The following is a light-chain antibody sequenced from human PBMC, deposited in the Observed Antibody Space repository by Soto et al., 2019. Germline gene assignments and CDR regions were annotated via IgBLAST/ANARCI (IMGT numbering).Light chain of an antibody. V-gene: IGLV3-25*03. Sequence: SYELTQPPSVSVSPGQTARITCSGDALPKQYAYWYQQKPGQAPVLVIYKDTERPSGIPERFSGSSSGTTVTLTMSGVQAEDEADYYCQSADSSGTYVVFGGGTQLTVL. CDR3: QSADSSGTYVV. CDR1: ALPKQY. CDR2: KDT. J-gene: IGLJ7*01.